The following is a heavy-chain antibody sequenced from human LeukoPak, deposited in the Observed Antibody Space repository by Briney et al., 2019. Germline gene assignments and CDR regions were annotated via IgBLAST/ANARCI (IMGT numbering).Heavy chain of an antibody. CDR2: IYYSGST. CDR3: ARVGIYGSGSSAAP. Sequence: SETLSLTCTVSGGSISSSSYYWGWIRQPPGKGLEWIGSIYYSGSTYYNPSLKNRVTISVDTSKNQFSLKLSSVTAADTAVYYCARVGIYGSGSSAAPWGQGTLVTVSS. J-gene: IGHJ5*02. CDR1: GGSISSSSYY. V-gene: IGHV4-39*07. D-gene: IGHD3-10*01.